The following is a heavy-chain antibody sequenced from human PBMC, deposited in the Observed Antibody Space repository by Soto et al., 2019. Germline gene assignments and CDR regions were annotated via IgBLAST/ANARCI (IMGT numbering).Heavy chain of an antibody. CDR3: AHAYGGRSLY. J-gene: IGHJ4*02. Sequence: QITLKESGPTLVKPTQTLTLTCTFSGFSLSTSRVGVGWIRQPPGKALEWLAVIYWDDAKTYRPSLKSRLTTTKNTSKHQVALTMTNMDPVDTATYYCAHAYGGRSLYWGQGTLVTVSS. CDR2: IYWDDAK. V-gene: IGHV2-5*02. D-gene: IGHD1-26*01. CDR1: GFSLSTSRVG.